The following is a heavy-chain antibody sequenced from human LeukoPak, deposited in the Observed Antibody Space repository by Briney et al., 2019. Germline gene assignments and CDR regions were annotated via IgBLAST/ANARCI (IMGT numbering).Heavy chain of an antibody. CDR3: ARIPPGASSPLDS. D-gene: IGHD6-6*01. CDR1: GYTFTSYD. J-gene: IGHJ4*02. V-gene: IGHV1-8*03. Sequence: ATVKVSCKASGYTFTSYDINWVRQATGQGLEWMGWMNPNSGNTGYAQKFQGRVTITRNTSISTAYMELSSLRHEDTAVYYCARIPPGASSPLDSGGQGTLVTAS. CDR2: MNPNSGNT.